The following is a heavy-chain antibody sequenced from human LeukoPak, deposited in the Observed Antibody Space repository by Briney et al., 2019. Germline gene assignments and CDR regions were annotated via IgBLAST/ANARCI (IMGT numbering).Heavy chain of an antibody. CDR1: GFTFSSYA. J-gene: IGHJ4*02. D-gene: IGHD3-10*01. CDR3: AKGSIYYGSGSYSWGIDY. V-gene: IGHV3-23*01. CDR2: ISGSGGST. Sequence: QPGGSLGLSCAASGFTFSSYAMSWVRQAPGKGLEWGSAISGSGGSTYYADSVKGRFTISRDNSKNTLYLQMNSLRAEDTAVYYCAKGSIYYGSGSYSWGIDYWGQGTLVTVSS.